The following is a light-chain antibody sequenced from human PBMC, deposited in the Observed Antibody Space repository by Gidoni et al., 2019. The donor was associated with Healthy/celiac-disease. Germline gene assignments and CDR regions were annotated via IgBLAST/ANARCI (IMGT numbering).Light chain of an antibody. CDR3: MQARQTPWT. CDR2: LGS. Sequence: DIVMTQSPLSLPVTPGEPASISCRSSQSLLHSNGYNYLDWYLQKPGQSPQLLIYLGSNRASGVPDRFSGSGSGIDFTLKISRVEAEDVGVYYCMQARQTPWTFGQGTKVEIK. CDR1: QSLLHSNGYNY. V-gene: IGKV2-28*01. J-gene: IGKJ1*01.